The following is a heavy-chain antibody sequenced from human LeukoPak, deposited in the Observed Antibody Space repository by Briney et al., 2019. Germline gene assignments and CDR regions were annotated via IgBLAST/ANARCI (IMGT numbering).Heavy chain of an antibody. CDR1: GFAFSSYW. J-gene: IGHJ4*02. CDR3: SRGNMVRGSN. V-gene: IGHV3-74*01. Sequence: GSLRLSCAASGFAFSSYWMHWVRQAPGKGLVWVSRINTDGSSTTYADSVRGRFTISSDNAENTVYLQMNSLRAEDTAVYYCSRGNMVRGSNWGQGTLDPVSS. CDR2: INTDGSST. D-gene: IGHD3-10*01.